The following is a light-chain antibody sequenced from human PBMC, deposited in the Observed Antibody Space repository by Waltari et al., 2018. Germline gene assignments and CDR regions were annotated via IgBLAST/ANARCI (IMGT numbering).Light chain of an antibody. J-gene: IGLJ3*02. Sequence: QSALPQPASVSGYPGPSITISCTGTSRDVGSYNLVSWYQQHPGKAPKLMIYEGSKRPSGVSNRFSGSKSGNTASLTISGLQAEDEADYYCCSYAGSSTWVFGGGTKLTVL. CDR3: CSYAGSSTWV. CDR1: SRDVGSYNL. CDR2: EGS. V-gene: IGLV2-23*01.